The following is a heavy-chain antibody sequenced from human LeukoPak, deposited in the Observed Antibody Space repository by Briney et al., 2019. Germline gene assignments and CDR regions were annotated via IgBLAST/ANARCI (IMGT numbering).Heavy chain of an antibody. J-gene: IGHJ4*02. V-gene: IGHV4-59*08. Sequence: PSETLSLTCSVSGDSFSSYYWSWIRQPPGKGLEWIGYVHHTGTASPHPSLKNRVTLSVDTSKMNFSLRLLSVTAADTAIYFCARTGILGATIFFDYWGQGALVTVSS. CDR1: GDSFSSYY. CDR2: VHHTGTA. CDR3: ARTGILGATIFFDY. D-gene: IGHD1-26*01.